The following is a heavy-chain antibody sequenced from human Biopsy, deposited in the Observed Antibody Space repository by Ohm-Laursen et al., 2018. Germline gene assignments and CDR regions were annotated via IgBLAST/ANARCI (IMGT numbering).Heavy chain of an antibody. D-gene: IGHD5-12*01. V-gene: IGHV4-34*01. CDR2: INQSGST. Sequence: TLSLTCAFNGESSSGYFWNWIRQPPGKGLEWIGEINQSGSTKYNPSLKRRATLSADSSNSQFSLRLTSVTAADTAIYYCARGSGYFKLDVWGQGTTVTVSS. CDR3: ARGSGYFKLDV. CDR1: GESSSGYF. J-gene: IGHJ6*02.